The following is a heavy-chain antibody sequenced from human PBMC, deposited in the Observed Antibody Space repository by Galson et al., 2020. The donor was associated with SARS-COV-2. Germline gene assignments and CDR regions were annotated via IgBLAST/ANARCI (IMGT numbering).Heavy chain of an antibody. CDR3: ARGVSSWYNAFDI. CDR1: GFTFSDYY. D-gene: IGHD6-13*01. V-gene: IGHV3-11*01. J-gene: IGHJ3*02. CDR2: ISSSGSTI. Sequence: GGSLRLSCAASGFTFSDYYMSWIRQAPGKGLEWVSYISSSGSTIYYADSVKGRFTSSRDNAKNSLYLQMNSLRAEDTAGYYCARGVSSWYNAFDIWGQGTMVTGSS.